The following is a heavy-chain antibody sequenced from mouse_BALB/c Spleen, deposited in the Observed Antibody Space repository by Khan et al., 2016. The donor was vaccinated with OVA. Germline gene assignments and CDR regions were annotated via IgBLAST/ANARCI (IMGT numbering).Heavy chain of an antibody. J-gene: IGHJ3*01. CDR2: INPSNGYT. CDR1: GYTFTSYT. V-gene: IGHV1-4*01. D-gene: IGHD2-14*01. Sequence: QVQLQQSGAELARPGASVKMSCKASGYTFTSYTIHWIKLRPGQGLEWIGYINPSNGYTNYNQKFKDKATLTADKSSTTAYMQLSSLTSDDSAVYNCGRDGDDYRNDGWFAYWGQGTLVTVSA. CDR3: GRDGDDYRNDGWFAY.